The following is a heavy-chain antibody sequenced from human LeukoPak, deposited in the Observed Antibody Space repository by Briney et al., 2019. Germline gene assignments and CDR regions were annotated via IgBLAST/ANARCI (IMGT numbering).Heavy chain of an antibody. V-gene: IGHV3-23*01. CDR3: AKDPVAALYYFDY. Sequence: GGSLRLSCAASGFTFSNYAMSWVRQAPGKGLEWVSAISGSGGSTYYADSVKGRFTISRDNSKNTLYLQMNSLRAEDTAVYYCAKDPVAALYYFDYWGQGTLVTVSS. J-gene: IGHJ4*02. CDR2: ISGSGGST. CDR1: GFTFSNYA. D-gene: IGHD6-19*01.